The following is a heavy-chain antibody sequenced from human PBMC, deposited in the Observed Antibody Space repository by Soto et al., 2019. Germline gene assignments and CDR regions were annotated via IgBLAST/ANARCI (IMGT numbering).Heavy chain of an antibody. CDR2: INPSGGST. Sequence: SVKVSCKASGYTFTSYYMHWVRQAPGQGLEWMGIINPSGGSTSYAQKFQGRVTMTRDTSTSTVYMELSSLRSEDTAVYYCAREDGVVVAATQDAFDIWGQGTMVTVSS. D-gene: IGHD2-15*01. V-gene: IGHV1-46*01. J-gene: IGHJ3*02. CDR3: AREDGVVVAATQDAFDI. CDR1: GYTFTSYY.